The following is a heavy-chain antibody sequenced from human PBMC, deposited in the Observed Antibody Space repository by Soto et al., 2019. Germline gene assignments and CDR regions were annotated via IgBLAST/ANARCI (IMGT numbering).Heavy chain of an antibody. CDR3: ARGQRFSDWFDP. V-gene: IGHV4-4*07. CDR2: VYSSGGT. D-gene: IGHD3-3*01. Sequence: PSETLSLTCTVSGGSMTSYYWTWIRQPAGKGLEWIGRVYSSGGTHYNPSLKSQVTISLDTSKNQFSLMLLSVTDADTAVYFCARGQRFSDWFDPWGQGTLVTVSS. J-gene: IGHJ5*02. CDR1: GGSMTSYY.